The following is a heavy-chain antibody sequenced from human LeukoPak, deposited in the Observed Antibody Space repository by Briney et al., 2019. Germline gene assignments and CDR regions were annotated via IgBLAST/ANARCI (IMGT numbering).Heavy chain of an antibody. J-gene: IGHJ4*02. V-gene: IGHV1-2*02. Sequence: ASVKASCKASGYTFTGYYMHWVRQAPGQGLEWMGWINPNSGGTNFAQKFQDRVTMTRDTSISTAYMELSRLRSDDTAVYYCAREMGPLAVDYWGQGTLVTVSS. CDR1: GYTFTGYY. CDR3: AREMGPLAVDY. CDR2: INPNSGGT. D-gene: IGHD3-3*02.